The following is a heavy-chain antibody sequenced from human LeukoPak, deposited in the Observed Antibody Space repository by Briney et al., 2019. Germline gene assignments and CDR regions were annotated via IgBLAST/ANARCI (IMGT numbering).Heavy chain of an antibody. CDR2: INPSGGST. V-gene: IGHV1-46*01. Sequence: ASVKVSCKASGYTFTSYYMHWVRQAPGQGLEWMGIINPSGGSTSYTQKFQGRVTMTRDTSTSTVYMELSSLRSEDTAVYYCARGWIVATIFSYFDYWGQGTLVTVSS. J-gene: IGHJ4*02. D-gene: IGHD5-12*01. CDR3: ARGWIVATIFSYFDY. CDR1: GYTFTSYY.